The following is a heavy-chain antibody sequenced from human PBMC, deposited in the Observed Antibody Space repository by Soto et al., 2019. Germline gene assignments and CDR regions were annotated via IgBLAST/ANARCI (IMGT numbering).Heavy chain of an antibody. J-gene: IGHJ4*02. CDR1: GGSISSGGYY. V-gene: IGHV4-31*03. CDR3: ARVTAVAGMSVDY. D-gene: IGHD6-19*01. CDR2: IYYSGST. Sequence: SETLSLTCTVSGGSISSGGYYWSWIRQHPGKGLEWIGYIYYSGSTYYNPSLKSRVTISVDTSKNQFSLKLSSVTAADTAVYYCARVTAVAGMSVDYWGQGTLVTVSS.